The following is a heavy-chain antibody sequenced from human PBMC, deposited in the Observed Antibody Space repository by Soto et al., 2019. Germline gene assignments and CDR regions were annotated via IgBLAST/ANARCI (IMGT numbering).Heavy chain of an antibody. Sequence: PSETLSLTCTVSGGSISSYYWSWIRQPPGKGLEWIGYIYYSGSTNYNPSLKSRVTISVDTSKNQFSLKLSSVTAADTAVYYCARFEYCGGDCFYFDYWGQGTLVTVSS. J-gene: IGHJ4*02. V-gene: IGHV4-59*01. CDR1: GGSISSYY. CDR3: ARFEYCGGDCFYFDY. CDR2: IYYSGST. D-gene: IGHD2-21*02.